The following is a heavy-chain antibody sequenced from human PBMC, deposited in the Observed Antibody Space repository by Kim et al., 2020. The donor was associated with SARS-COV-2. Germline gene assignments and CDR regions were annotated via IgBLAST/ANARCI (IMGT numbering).Heavy chain of an antibody. CDR3: ASAPMVRGVIIDYYFDY. V-gene: IGHV1-69*02. D-gene: IGHD3-10*01. Sequence: FQGRVTITADKSTSTAYMELSSLRSEDTAVYYCASAPMVRGVIIDYYFDYWGQGTLVTVSS. J-gene: IGHJ4*02.